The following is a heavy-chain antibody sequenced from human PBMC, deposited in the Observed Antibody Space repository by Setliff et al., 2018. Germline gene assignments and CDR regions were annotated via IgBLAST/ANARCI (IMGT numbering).Heavy chain of an antibody. CDR2: IAPSGST. V-gene: IGHV4-61*09. J-gene: IGHJ6*03. D-gene: IGHD3-10*01. CDR3: ARTYYYASGRSGYYYYYYCMDV. CDR1: GASIPSGGFY. Sequence: SETLSLTCSVSGASIPSGGFYWTWIRQPAGKGLEWIGHIAPSGSTTYNPSVMSRVTISLDTSNNHFSLKLSSVTAADAAIYYCARTYYYASGRSGYYYYYYCMDVWGRGTTVTVS.